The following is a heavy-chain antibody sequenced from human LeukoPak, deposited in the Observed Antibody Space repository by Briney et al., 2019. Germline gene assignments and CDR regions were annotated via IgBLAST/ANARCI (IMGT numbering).Heavy chain of an antibody. J-gene: IGHJ4*02. Sequence: GESLKISCKGSGYSFTSYWIGWVRQMPGKGLEWMGIIYPGDSDTRYSPSFQGQVTISADRSISTAYLQWSSLKASDTAMYYCARLIVVPAAIAYYFDYWGQGTLVTVS. CDR2: IYPGDSDT. V-gene: IGHV5-51*01. D-gene: IGHD2-2*02. CDR3: ARLIVVPAAIAYYFDY. CDR1: GYSFTSYW.